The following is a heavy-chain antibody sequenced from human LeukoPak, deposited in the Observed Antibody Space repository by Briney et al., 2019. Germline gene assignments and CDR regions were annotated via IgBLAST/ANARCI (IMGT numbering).Heavy chain of an antibody. CDR2: IYPGDSDT. CDR3: ARQVRRQLLAYYYYYMDV. Sequence: GESLKISCKGSGYSFTSYWIGWVRQMPGKGLEWMGIIYPGDSDTRYSPSFQGQVTISADKSISTAYLQWSSLKASDTAMYYCARQVRRQLLAYYYYYMDVWGKGTTVTVSS. J-gene: IGHJ6*03. CDR1: GYSFTSYW. V-gene: IGHV5-51*01. D-gene: IGHD2-2*01.